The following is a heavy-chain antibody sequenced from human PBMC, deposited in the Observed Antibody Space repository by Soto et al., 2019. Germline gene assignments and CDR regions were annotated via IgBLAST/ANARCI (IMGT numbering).Heavy chain of an antibody. V-gene: IGHV4-34*01. D-gene: IGHD3-3*01. CDR1: GGSVNGYY. CDR2: INHTGGT. J-gene: IGHJ5*02. Sequence: SETLSLTCAVYGGSVNGYYWNWIRQPPGKGLEWIGEINHTGGTHYNPSLQSRVTMSVDTSNNQFSLRLTSVTAADTAVYYCARGQRFSDWFDPWGQGTLVTVSS. CDR3: ARGQRFSDWFDP.